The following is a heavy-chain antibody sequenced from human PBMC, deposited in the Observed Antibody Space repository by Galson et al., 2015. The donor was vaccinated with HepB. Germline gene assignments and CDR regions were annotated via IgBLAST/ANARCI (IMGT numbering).Heavy chain of an antibody. V-gene: IGHV3-33*01. CDR1: GFTFSSYG. D-gene: IGHD3-10*01. Sequence: SLRLSCAASGFTFSSYGMHWVRQAPGKGLEWVAVIWYDGSNKYYADSVKGRFTISRDNSKNTLYLQMNSLRAEDTAVYYCARDSGLLWLGELLPDNRNWFDPWGQGNLVTVSP. CDR2: IWYDGSNK. J-gene: IGHJ5*02. CDR3: ARDSGLLWLGELLPDNRNWFDP.